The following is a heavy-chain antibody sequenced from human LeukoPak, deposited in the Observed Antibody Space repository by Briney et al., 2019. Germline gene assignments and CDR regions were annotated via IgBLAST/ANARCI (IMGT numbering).Heavy chain of an antibody. CDR3: ARSAVDTAMGANFDY. J-gene: IGHJ4*02. CDR2: IIPILGIA. V-gene: IGHV1-69*02. Sequence: SVKVSCKASVGTFSRYTISWVRQAPGQGLEWMGRIIPILGIANYAQKFQGRVTITADKSTSTAYMELSSLRSEDTAVYYCARSAVDTAMGANFDYWGQGTLVTVSS. D-gene: IGHD5-18*01. CDR1: VGTFSRYT.